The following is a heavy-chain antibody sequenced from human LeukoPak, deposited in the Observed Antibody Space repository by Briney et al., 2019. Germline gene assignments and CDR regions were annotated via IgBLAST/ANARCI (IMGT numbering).Heavy chain of an antibody. CDR1: GFTFSSYG. CDR2: IWYDGSNK. V-gene: IGHV3-33*08. J-gene: IGHJ4*02. CDR3: ARDAEDTAYDY. D-gene: IGHD5-18*01. Sequence: AGGPLRLSCAASGFTFSSYGMHWVRQAPGKGLEWVAVIWYDGSNKYYADSVKGRFTISRDNSKNTLYLQMNSLRAEDTAVYYCARDAEDTAYDYWGQGTLVTVSS.